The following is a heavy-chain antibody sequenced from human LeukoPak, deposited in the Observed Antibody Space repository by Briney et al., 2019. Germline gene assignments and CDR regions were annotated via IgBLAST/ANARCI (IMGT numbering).Heavy chain of an antibody. D-gene: IGHD1-14*01. CDR1: GYSFTSYW. CDR3: ARQVEPIGDAFDI. CDR2: IYPGDSDT. Sequence: LGESLKISCKGSGYSFTSYWIGWVRQMPAKGLEWMGIIYPGDSDTRYSPSFQGQVTISADKSISTAYLQWSSLKASDTAMYYCARQVEPIGDAFDIWGQGTMVTVSS. V-gene: IGHV5-51*01. J-gene: IGHJ3*02.